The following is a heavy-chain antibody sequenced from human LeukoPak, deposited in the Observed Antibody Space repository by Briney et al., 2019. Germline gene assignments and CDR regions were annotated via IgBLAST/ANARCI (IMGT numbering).Heavy chain of an antibody. D-gene: IGHD6-13*01. J-gene: IGHJ4*02. Sequence: GGSLRLSCAASGFTFSSYWLHWVRQAPGKGLVWVSRIESDGGSSTYADSVKGRFTISRDNSKNTLYLQMNSLRGEDTAVYYCAKGTGGSSWSPNRDWGQGTLVTVSS. CDR3: AKGTGGSSWSPNRD. CDR2: IESDGGSS. CDR1: GFTFSSYW. V-gene: IGHV3-74*01.